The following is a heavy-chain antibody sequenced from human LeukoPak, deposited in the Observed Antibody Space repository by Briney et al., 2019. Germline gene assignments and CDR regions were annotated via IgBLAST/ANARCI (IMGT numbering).Heavy chain of an antibody. CDR2: ITGSGGNT. CDR3: AKWGDYDVLTGYYVSDY. V-gene: IGHV3-23*01. J-gene: IGHJ4*02. CDR1: GFTFSNYA. Sequence: RASLRLSCAASGFTFSNYAMSWGRQAPGKGLEWVSAITGSGGNTYYADSVKGRFTISRDNSKNTVFLQMNSLRAEDTAVYYCAKWGDYDVLTGYYVSDYWGQGTLVTVSS. D-gene: IGHD3-9*01.